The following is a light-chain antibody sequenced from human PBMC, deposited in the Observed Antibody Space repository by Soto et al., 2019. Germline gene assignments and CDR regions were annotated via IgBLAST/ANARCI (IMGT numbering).Light chain of an antibody. V-gene: IGLV4-69*01. CDR1: SGHSSYA. Sequence: QLVLTQSHSASASLGASVMLTCTLSSGHSSYAIAWHQQQPEKGPRYLMKLDSDGSHTKGDAIPDRFSGSSSGAERYLTISSLQSEDEADYYCQTWGTGIHVVFGGGTQLTVL. J-gene: IGLJ2*01. CDR3: QTWGTGIHVV. CDR2: LDSDGSH.